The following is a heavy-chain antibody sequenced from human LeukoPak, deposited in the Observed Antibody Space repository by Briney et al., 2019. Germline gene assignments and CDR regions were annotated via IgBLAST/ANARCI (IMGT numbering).Heavy chain of an antibody. CDR1: GGSFSGYY. CDR3: ARGGGRGYSYGVYYYYYYMDV. CDR2: INHSGST. Sequence: SETLSLTCAVYGGSFSGYYWSWIRQPPGKGLEWIGEINHSGSTNYNPSLKSRVTISVDTSKNQFSLKLSSLTAADTAVYYCARGGGRGYSYGVYYYYYYMDVWGKGTTVTISS. D-gene: IGHD5-18*01. V-gene: IGHV4-34*01. J-gene: IGHJ6*03.